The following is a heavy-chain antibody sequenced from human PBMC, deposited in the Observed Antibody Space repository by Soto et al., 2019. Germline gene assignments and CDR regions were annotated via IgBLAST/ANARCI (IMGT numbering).Heavy chain of an antibody. Sequence: GASVKVSCKASGYTFTSCYMHWVRQAPGQGLEWMGIINPSGGSTSYAQKFQGRVTMTRDTSTSTVYMELSSLRSEDTAVYYCARASDPIFGPTQKTNYGMDVWGQGTTVTVSS. CDR1: GYTFTSCY. J-gene: IGHJ6*02. CDR2: INPSGGST. V-gene: IGHV1-46*01. D-gene: IGHD3-3*01. CDR3: ARASDPIFGPTQKTNYGMDV.